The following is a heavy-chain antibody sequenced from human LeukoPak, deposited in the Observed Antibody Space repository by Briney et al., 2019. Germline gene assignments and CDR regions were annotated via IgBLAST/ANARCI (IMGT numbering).Heavy chain of an antibody. CDR2: INWNSGLR. J-gene: IGHJ3*02. CDR3: AKDLRSVGATALDI. Sequence: GGSLRLSCAASGFTFDNYAMHWVRHAPGKGLEWVSGINWNSGLRGYADSVEGRITISRDNAKNSLYLQMNSLRAEDTALYYCAKDLRSVGATALDIWGQGTMVTVSS. V-gene: IGHV3-9*01. D-gene: IGHD1-26*01. CDR1: GFTFDNYA.